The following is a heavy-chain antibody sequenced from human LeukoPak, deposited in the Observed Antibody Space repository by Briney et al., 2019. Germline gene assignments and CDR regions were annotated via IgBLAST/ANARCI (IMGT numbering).Heavy chain of an antibody. D-gene: IGHD4-17*01. Sequence: GGSLSLSCAASVFTHRSYRMNWVRQAPGKGVEWVSYINSSSSTIYYADSVKGRFTISRDNAKNSLYLQMNSLRAEDTAVYYCARDWGPTLRGFYFDYWGQGTLVTVSS. J-gene: IGHJ4*02. CDR1: VFTHRSYR. V-gene: IGHV3-48*01. CDR2: INSSSSTI. CDR3: ARDWGPTLRGFYFDY.